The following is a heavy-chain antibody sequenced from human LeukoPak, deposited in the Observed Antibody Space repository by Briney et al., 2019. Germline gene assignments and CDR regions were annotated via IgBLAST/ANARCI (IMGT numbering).Heavy chain of an antibody. J-gene: IGHJ4*02. CDR3: VRGSNDWVGVDY. V-gene: IGHV3-74*01. D-gene: IGHD3-9*01. Sequence: GGSLRLSCAASGFTFSGFWMHWVRQAPGKGLVWVSQMKGDGSVTTYAESVKGRFPISRDNAKNTLYLQMNSLRAEDTAVYYCVRGSNDWVGVDYWGQGTLVTVSS. CDR1: GFTFSGFW. CDR2: MKGDGSVT.